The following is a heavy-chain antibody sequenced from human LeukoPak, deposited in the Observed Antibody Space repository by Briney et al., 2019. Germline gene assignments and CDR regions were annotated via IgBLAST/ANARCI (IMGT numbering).Heavy chain of an antibody. J-gene: IGHJ4*02. CDR3: ARDEWNYHDSSGYPLDY. D-gene: IGHD3-22*01. Sequence: GGSLRLSCEGSGFTFSNYWMGWVRQAPGKGLQWVANIKTDGSEKYYVDSVKGRFTISRDNAKNSLYLQMNSLRAEDTAIYYCARDEWNYHDSSGYPLDYWGQGTLVTVSS. CDR1: GFTFSNYW. V-gene: IGHV3-7*01. CDR2: IKTDGSEK.